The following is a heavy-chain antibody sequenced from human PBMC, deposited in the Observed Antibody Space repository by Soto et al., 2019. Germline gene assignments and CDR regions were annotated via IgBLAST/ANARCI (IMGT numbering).Heavy chain of an antibody. Sequence: QVRLVQSGGELRKPGASVKVSCKASGYTFTDNSITWVRQAPGQGLEWMGWINTDTGATWSTQKFQDRVTMTTDTSTSTAYLELTGLRSDDTAIYYCARGGGYAVDFWGQGTLVAVSS. CDR2: INTDTGAT. D-gene: IGHD5-12*01. J-gene: IGHJ4*02. CDR1: GYTFTDNS. V-gene: IGHV1-18*01. CDR3: ARGGGYAVDF.